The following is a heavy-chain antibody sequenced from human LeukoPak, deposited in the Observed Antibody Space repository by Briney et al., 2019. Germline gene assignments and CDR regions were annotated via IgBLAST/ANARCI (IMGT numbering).Heavy chain of an antibody. Sequence: GGSLRLSCAASGVTFSAYGMHWVRQAPGKGLEWLAVISYDGNNKNYADSVKGRFTISRDNSKNTLYLQMNSLRAEDTAVYYCAKGDLLYDYGDFYWGQGTLVTVSS. CDR2: ISYDGNNK. CDR1: GVTFSAYG. CDR3: AKGDLLYDYGDFY. D-gene: IGHD4-17*01. V-gene: IGHV3-30*18. J-gene: IGHJ4*02.